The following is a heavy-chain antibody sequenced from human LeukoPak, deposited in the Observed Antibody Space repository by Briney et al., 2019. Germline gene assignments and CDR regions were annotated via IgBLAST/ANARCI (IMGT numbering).Heavy chain of an antibody. Sequence: PGRSLRLSCAASGFTFSSYAMHWVRQAPGKGLEWVAVISYDGSNKYYADSVKGRFTISRDNSKNTLYLQMNSLRAEDTAVYYCARVFPYGSGSYYNEYYFDYWGQGTLVTVSS. CDR1: GFTFSSYA. V-gene: IGHV3-30*04. D-gene: IGHD3-10*01. CDR3: ARVFPYGSGSYYNEYYFDY. CDR2: ISYDGSNK. J-gene: IGHJ4*02.